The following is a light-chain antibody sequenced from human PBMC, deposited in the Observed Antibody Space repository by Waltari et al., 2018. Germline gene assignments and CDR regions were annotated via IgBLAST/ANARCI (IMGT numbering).Light chain of an antibody. CDR2: EVS. Sequence: DIVMSQSPLSLSVTPGQPASISCKSSQSLLHSDGKTYLYWYVQKTGQSPQLLMYEVSSRFSGVPHRFSGGGSGTDFTLTISRVEAEDFGVYYCMQGKHLPLTFGGGTRVEVK. CDR1: QSLLHSDGKTY. CDR3: MQGKHLPLT. V-gene: IGKV2-29*02. J-gene: IGKJ4*01.